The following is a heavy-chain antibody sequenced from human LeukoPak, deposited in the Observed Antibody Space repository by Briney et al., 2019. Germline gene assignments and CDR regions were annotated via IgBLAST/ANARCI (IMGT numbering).Heavy chain of an antibody. J-gene: IGHJ4*02. CDR2: ISSGGETI. CDR1: GFTFSSYE. D-gene: IGHD3-3*01. Sequence: GGSVRLSCAASGFTFSSYEMNWVRQAPGRGLEWVSYISSGGETIYYADSVQGRFTISRDNAKNSLYLQMNSLRAEDTAVYYCARQARSLEARIPYFDHWGQGTLVSVSS. CDR3: ARQARSLEARIPYFDH. V-gene: IGHV3-48*03.